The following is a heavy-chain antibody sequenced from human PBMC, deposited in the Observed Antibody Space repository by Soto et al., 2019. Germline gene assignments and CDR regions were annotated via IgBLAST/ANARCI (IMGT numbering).Heavy chain of an antibody. D-gene: IGHD3-3*01. J-gene: IGHJ4*02. CDR3: ARDVYDFWSGYYGIDY. CDR2: INAGNGNT. Sequence: ASVKVSCKASGYTFTSYAMHWVRQAPGQRLEWMGWINAGNGNTKYSQKFQGRVTITRDTSASTAHMELSSLRSEDTAVYYCARDVYDFWSGYYGIDYWGQGTLVTVS. V-gene: IGHV1-3*01. CDR1: GYTFTSYA.